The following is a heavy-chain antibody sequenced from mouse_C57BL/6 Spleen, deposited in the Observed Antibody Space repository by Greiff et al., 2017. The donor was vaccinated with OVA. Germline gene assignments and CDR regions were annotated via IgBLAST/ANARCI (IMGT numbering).Heavy chain of an antibody. CDR2: IWRGGST. V-gene: IGHV2-5*01. J-gene: IGHJ2*01. CDR1: GFSLTSYG. CDR3: AKNYGSSHYFDY. Sequence: VKLVESGPGLVQPSQSLSITCTVSGFSLTSYGVHWVRQSPGKGLEWLGVIWRGGSTDYNAAFMSRLSINKDNSKSQVFFKMNSLQADDTAIYCCAKNYGSSHYFDYWGQGTTLTVSS. D-gene: IGHD1-1*01.